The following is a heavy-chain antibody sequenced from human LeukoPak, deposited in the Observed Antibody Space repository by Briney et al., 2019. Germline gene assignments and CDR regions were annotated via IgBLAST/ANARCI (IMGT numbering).Heavy chain of an antibody. CDR2: IKQDGSEK. CDR3: ARDPQCHY. CDR1: GFTFSTYL. V-gene: IGHV3-7*05. Sequence: GGSLRLSCAPSGFTFSTYLMSWGRQAPGQGPEWVANIKQDGSEKSYVDSVKGRFTISRDNAKNSLYLQMNSLRAEGTAVYYCARDPQCHYWGQGTLVTVSS. J-gene: IGHJ4*02.